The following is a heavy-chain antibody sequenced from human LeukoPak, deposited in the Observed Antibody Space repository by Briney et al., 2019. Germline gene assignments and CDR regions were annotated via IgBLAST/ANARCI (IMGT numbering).Heavy chain of an antibody. Sequence: GGSLRLSCAASGFTVSSNYMSWVRQAPGKGLEWVSVIYSGGSTYYADSVKGRFTISRDNSMNTLYLQMNSLRAEDTAVYYCAKDFWSGYRDPHFDYWGQGTLVTVSS. CDR2: IYSGGST. CDR3: AKDFWSGYRDPHFDY. D-gene: IGHD3-3*01. CDR1: GFTVSSNY. J-gene: IGHJ4*02. V-gene: IGHV3-66*01.